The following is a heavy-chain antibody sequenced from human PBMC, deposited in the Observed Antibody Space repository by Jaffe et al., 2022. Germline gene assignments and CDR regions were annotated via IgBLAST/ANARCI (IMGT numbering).Heavy chain of an antibody. Sequence: EVQLVESGGGLVQPGRSLRLSCTASGFTFGDYAMSWVRQAPGKGLEWVGFIRSKAYGGTTEYAASVKGRFTISRDDSKSIAYLQMNSLKTEDTAVYYCTRVSPGIAVAGGDYWGQGTLVTVSS. V-gene: IGHV3-49*04. CDR3: TRVSPGIAVAGGDY. D-gene: IGHD6-19*01. CDR1: GFTFGDYA. CDR2: IRSKAYGGTT. J-gene: IGHJ4*02.